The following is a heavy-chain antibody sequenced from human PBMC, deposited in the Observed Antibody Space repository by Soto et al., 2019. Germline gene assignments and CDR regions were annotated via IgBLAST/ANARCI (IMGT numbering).Heavy chain of an antibody. CDR2: IIPIFGTA. CDR1: GGTFSSYA. CDR3: ARRGSQSSGWYYFDY. D-gene: IGHD6-19*01. V-gene: IGHV1-69*13. Sequence: SVKVSCKASGGTFSSYAISWVRQAPGQGLEWMGGIIPIFGTANYAQKFQGRVTITADESTSTAYMELSSLRSEDTAVYYCARRGSQSSGWYYFDYWGRGTLVTVSS. J-gene: IGHJ4*02.